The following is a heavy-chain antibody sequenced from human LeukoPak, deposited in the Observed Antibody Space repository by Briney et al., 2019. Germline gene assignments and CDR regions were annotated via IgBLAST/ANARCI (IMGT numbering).Heavy chain of an antibody. CDR3: VRGPSGYSYGYAFDI. Sequence: GGSLRLSCAASGFTSDDYAMHWVRQAPGKGLEWVSGISWNSGSIGYADSVKGRFTISRDNAKNSLYLQMNSLRAEDTALYYCVRGPSGYSYGYAFDIWGQGTMVTVSS. CDR2: ISWNSGSI. D-gene: IGHD5-18*01. V-gene: IGHV3-9*02. J-gene: IGHJ3*02. CDR1: GFTSDDYA.